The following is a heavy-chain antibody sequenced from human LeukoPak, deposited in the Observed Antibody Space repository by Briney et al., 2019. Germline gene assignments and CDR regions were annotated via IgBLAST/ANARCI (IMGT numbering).Heavy chain of an antibody. J-gene: IGHJ3*02. Sequence: ASVKVSCKASGYTFTSYYMHWVRQAPGQGLEWMGIINPSGGSTSYAQKFQGRVTMTRDMSTSTVYMELSSLRSEDTAVYYCATAAYCSGGCCYFPRDAFDIWGQGTMVTVSS. CDR2: INPSGGST. V-gene: IGHV1-46*01. CDR3: ATAAYCSGGCCYFPRDAFDI. D-gene: IGHD2-15*01. CDR1: GYTFTSYY.